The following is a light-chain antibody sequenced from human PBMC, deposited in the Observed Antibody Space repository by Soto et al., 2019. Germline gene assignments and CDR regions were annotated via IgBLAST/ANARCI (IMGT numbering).Light chain of an antibody. V-gene: IGKV1-13*02. J-gene: IGKJ3*01. CDR3: QQFSGYPFT. CDR2: DAS. CDR1: QGISSA. Sequence: AIELTQSPSSLSASVGDRVTITCRASQGISSALAWYQQNPGKAPTLLIYDASTLESGVPSRFSGSGSGTDVTLTISSLQPEDFAPYYCQQFSGYPFTFGPGTKVDIK.